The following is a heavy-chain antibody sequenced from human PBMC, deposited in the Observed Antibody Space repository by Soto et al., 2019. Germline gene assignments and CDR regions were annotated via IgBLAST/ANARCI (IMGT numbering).Heavy chain of an antibody. D-gene: IGHD3-22*01. J-gene: IGHJ6*02. CDR3: ARLPYYDSSGYYYYYYYGMDV. Sequence: GSTYYNPSLKSRVTISVDTSKNQFSLKLSSVTAADTAVYYCARLPYYDSSGYYYYYYYGMDVWGQGTTVTVSS. V-gene: IGHV4-31*02. CDR2: GST.